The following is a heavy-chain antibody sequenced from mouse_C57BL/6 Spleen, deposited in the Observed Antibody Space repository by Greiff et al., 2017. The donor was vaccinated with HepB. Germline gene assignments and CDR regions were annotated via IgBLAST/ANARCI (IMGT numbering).Heavy chain of an antibody. CDR1: GFTFSDYG. CDR2: ISSGSSTI. D-gene: IGHD1-1*01. Sequence: DVKLVESGGGLVKPGGSLKLSCAASGFTFSDYGMHWVRQAPEKGLEWVAYISSGSSTIYYADTVKGRFTISRDNAKNTLFLQMTSLRAEDTAMYYCAIILITTVVATDVWGTGTTVTVSS. CDR3: AIILITTVVATDV. V-gene: IGHV5-17*01. J-gene: IGHJ1*03.